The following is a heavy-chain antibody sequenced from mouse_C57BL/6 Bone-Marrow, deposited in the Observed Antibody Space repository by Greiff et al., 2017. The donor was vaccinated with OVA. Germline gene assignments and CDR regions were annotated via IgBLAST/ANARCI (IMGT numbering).Heavy chain of an antibody. V-gene: IGHV3-6*01. CDR1: GYSITSGYY. CDR3: ASLPLYAMDD. CDR2: ISYDGSN. D-gene: IGHD5-5*01. J-gene: IGHJ4*01. Sequence: EVKLQESGPGLVKPSQSLSLTCSVTGYSITSGYYWNWIRQFPGNKLEWMGYISYDGSNNYNPSLKNRISITRDTSKNQFFLKLNSVTTEDTATDYCASLPLYAMDDWGQGTSVTVSS.